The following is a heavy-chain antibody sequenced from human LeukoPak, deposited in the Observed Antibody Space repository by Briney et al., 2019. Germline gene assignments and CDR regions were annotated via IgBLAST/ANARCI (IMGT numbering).Heavy chain of an antibody. D-gene: IGHD6-19*01. CDR3: ATGGSSGWSDY. V-gene: IGHV3-30-3*01. CDR1: GLTFSTYA. CDR2: ISDDGSNK. Sequence: PGRSLRLSCAASGLTFSTYAMHWVRQARGKGPEWVAVISDDGSNKYYADSVKGRFTISRDNSKNTVYLQMNSLRNDDTGVFYCATGGSSGWSDYWGQGTLVTVSS. J-gene: IGHJ4*02.